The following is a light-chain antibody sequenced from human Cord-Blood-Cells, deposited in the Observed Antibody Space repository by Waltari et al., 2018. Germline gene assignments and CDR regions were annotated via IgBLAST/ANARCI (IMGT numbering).Light chain of an antibody. CDR1: SRDVGGYNY. CDR2: DVS. CDR3: CSYAGSYNWV. Sequence: QSALTQPRSVSGSPGQSVTLSCTGTSRDVGGYNYVSWYPQHPGKAPKLMIYDVSKRPSGVPDRFSGSKSGNTASLTISGLQAEDEADYYCCSYAGSYNWVFGGGTKLTVL. J-gene: IGLJ3*02. V-gene: IGLV2-11*01.